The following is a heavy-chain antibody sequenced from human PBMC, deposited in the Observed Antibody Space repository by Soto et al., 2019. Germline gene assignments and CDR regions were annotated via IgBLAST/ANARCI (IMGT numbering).Heavy chain of an antibody. CDR3: ARDQAAQIFGVALRPNWFDP. Sequence: GSLRLSCAASGFTSSSYGMHWVRQAPGKGLEWVAVISYDGSNKYYADSVKGRFTISRDNSKNTLYLQMNSLRSEDTAVYYCARDQAAQIFGVALRPNWFDPWGQGTLVTVSS. V-gene: IGHV3-30*03. CDR2: ISYDGSNK. D-gene: IGHD3-3*01. J-gene: IGHJ5*02. CDR1: GFTSSSYG.